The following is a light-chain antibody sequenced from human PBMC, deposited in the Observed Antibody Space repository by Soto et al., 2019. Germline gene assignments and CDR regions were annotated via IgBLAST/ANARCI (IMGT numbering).Light chain of an antibody. Sequence: DIVMTQSPDSLALSLGERATINCKSSQSVLYSSNNKNYLAWYQQKPGQPPKLLIYWASTRESGVPDRFSGSGSGTDFTLTTSSLHAEDVAVYYCQQYYSTPYTFGQGTMLEI. V-gene: IGKV4-1*01. J-gene: IGKJ2*01. CDR1: QSVLYSSNNKNY. CDR3: QQYYSTPYT. CDR2: WAS.